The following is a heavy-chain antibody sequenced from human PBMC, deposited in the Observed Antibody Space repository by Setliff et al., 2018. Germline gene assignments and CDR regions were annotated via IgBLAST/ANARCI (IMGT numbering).Heavy chain of an antibody. CDR2: ISWNSGSI. D-gene: IGHD3-22*01. CDR3: ASGRPLNYYDSSGYYPDAFDI. J-gene: IGHJ3*02. V-gene: IGHV3-9*01. CDR1: GFTFDDYA. Sequence: SLRLSCAASGFTFDDYAMHWVRQAPGKGLEWVSGISWNSGSIGYADSVKGRFTISRDNAKNSLYLQMNSLRAEDTAVYYCASGRPLNYYDSSGYYPDAFDIWGQGTMVTVS.